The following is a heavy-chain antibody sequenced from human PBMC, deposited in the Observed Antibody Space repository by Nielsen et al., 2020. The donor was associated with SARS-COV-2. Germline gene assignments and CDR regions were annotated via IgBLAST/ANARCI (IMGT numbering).Heavy chain of an antibody. CDR1: RFVFSSYG. V-gene: IGHV3-33*05. CDR3: ARDWSSGSGSSYYYYGMDV. CDR2: ISYDGSYK. J-gene: IGHJ6*02. Sequence: GGSLRLSCAASRFVFSSYGMHWVRQTPGKGLEWVADISYDGSYKYYADSVKGRFTISRDNAKNSLYLQMNSLRAEDTAVYYCARDWSSGSGSSYYYYGMDVWGQGTTVTVSS. D-gene: IGHD3-10*01.